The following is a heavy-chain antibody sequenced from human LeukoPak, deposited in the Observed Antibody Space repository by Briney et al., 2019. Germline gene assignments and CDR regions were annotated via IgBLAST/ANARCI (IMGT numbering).Heavy chain of an antibody. CDR1: GFMFSNYN. J-gene: IGHJ3*02. D-gene: IGHD3-10*01. V-gene: IGHV3-9*01. CDR3: AKDYGSGNRSAFDI. CDR2: INWNSNRI. Sequence: PGGSLRLSCAASGFMFSNYNINWVRQAPGKGLEWVSGINWNSNRISYADSVKGRFTISRDNAKNSLYLQMNSLRAEDTALYYCAKDYGSGNRSAFDIWGQGTMVTVSS.